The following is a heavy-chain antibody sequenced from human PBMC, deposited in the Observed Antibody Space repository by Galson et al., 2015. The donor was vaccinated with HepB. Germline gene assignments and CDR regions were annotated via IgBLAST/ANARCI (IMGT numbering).Heavy chain of an antibody. Sequence: ETLSLTCTVSGGSVSSYYWSWIRQPPGKGLEWIGYIYCSGSTNYNPSLKSRVTISVDTSKNQFSLKLSSVTAADTAVYYCARVGSGSWELLSAAFDYRGQGTLVTVSS. CDR1: GGSVSSYY. CDR3: ARVGSGSWELLSAAFDY. CDR2: IYCSGST. J-gene: IGHJ4*02. V-gene: IGHV4-59*02. D-gene: IGHD1-26*01.